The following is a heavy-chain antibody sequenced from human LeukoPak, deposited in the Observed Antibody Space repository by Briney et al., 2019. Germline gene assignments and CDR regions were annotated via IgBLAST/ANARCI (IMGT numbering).Heavy chain of an antibody. J-gene: IGHJ6*03. V-gene: IGHV4-4*09. Sequence: PSETLSLTCTVSGGSISSYYWSWIRQPPGKGLEWIGYIYTSGSTNYNPSLKSRVTISVDTSKNQFSLKPSSVTAADTAVYYCARQRAAAGRGRGYYYYYMDVWGKGTTVTVSS. CDR1: GGSISSYY. CDR3: ARQRAAAGRGRGYYYYYMDV. D-gene: IGHD6-13*01. CDR2: IYTSGST.